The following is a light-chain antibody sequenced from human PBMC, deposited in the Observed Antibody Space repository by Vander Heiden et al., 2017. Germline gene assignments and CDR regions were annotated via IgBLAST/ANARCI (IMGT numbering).Light chain of an antibody. CDR1: QGISSY. V-gene: IGKV1-8*01. Sequence: AIRMTQSPSSLPASTGDRVTITCRASQGISSYLAWYQQKPGKAPKLLIDAASTLQSGVPSRFSGSGSGTDFTLTISCLQSEDFATYYCQQYYSYPPGTFGQGTKLEIK. CDR2: AAS. CDR3: QQYYSYPPGT. J-gene: IGKJ2*01.